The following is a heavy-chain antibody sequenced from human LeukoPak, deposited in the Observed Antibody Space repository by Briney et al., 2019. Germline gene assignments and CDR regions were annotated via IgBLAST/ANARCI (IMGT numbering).Heavy chain of an antibody. V-gene: IGHV4-31*03. CDR3: ASHVSGDYYYYYMDV. J-gene: IGHJ6*03. CDR2: IYYSGST. D-gene: IGHD3-16*01. Sequence: SQTLSLTCTVSGGSISSGGYYWSWIRQHPGKGLEWIGYIYYSGSTYYNPSLKSRVTISVDTSKNQFSLKLSSVTAADTAVYYCASHVSGDYYYYYMDVWGKGTTVTVSS. CDR1: GGSISSGGYY.